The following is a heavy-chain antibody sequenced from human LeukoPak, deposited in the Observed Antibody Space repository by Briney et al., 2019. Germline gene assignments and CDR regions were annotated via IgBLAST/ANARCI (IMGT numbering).Heavy chain of an antibody. CDR1: GFTFSTFA. CDR2: IFPSGGEI. J-gene: IGHJ6*03. CDR3: AREHYFYYVDV. Sequence: AGGSLRLSCAASGFTFSTFAMIWVRQPPGKGLEWVSSIFPSGGEIHYADSVRGRFTISRDNSKSTLSLQMNSLRAEDTAVYYCAREHYFYYVDVWGTGTTVTVSS. V-gene: IGHV3-23*01.